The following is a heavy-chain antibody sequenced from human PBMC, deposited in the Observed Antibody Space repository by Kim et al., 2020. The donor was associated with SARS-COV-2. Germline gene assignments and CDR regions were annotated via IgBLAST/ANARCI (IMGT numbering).Heavy chain of an antibody. Sequence: GGSLRLSCAASGFTFGTYWMSWVRQAPGKGPEWVACIKDDANTKDYADSIKGRFIISRDNATNAVFLQINRLRAEDTAVYYCARDRYREAVDCWGR. D-gene: IGHD1-1*01. J-gene: IGHJ2*01. CDR2: IKDDANTK. CDR3: ARDRYREAVDC. CDR1: GFTFGTYW. V-gene: IGHV3-7*01.